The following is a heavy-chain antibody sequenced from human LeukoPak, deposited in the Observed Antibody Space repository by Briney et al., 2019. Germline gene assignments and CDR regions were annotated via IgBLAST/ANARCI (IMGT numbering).Heavy chain of an antibody. V-gene: IGHV1-69*04. CDR1: GGTFSSYA. J-gene: IGHJ6*03. CDR3: ARLDRFGANYYYMDV. CDR2: IIPILGIA. D-gene: IGHD3-10*01. Sequence: SVKVSCKASGGTFSSYAISWVRQAPGQRLEWMGRIIPILGIANYAQKFQGRVTITADKSTSTAYMELSSLRSEDTAVYYCARLDRFGANYYYMDVWGKGTSVTVSS.